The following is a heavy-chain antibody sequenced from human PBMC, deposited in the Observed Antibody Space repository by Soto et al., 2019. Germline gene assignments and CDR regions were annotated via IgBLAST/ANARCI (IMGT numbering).Heavy chain of an antibody. J-gene: IGHJ5*02. V-gene: IGHV4-31*03. CDR1: GGSISSGGYY. CDR3: ARELSGYYGSRWFDP. CDR2: ISYSGST. Sequence: QVQLQESGPGLVKPAQTLSLTCTVSGGSISSGGYYWSWIRQHPGKGLEWIGSISYSGSTYHNPSLKSRVTISVDTSKNQFSLKLSSVTAADTAVYSCARELSGYYGSRWFDPWGQGTLVTVSS. D-gene: IGHD3-3*01.